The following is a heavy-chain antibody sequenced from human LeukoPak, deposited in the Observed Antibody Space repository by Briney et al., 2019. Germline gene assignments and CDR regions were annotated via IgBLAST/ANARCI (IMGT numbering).Heavy chain of an antibody. CDR3: ARDPQDIVVVVAATYYNRFDP. J-gene: IGHJ5*02. V-gene: IGHV3-48*02. CDR1: GFTFSSYS. D-gene: IGHD2-15*01. CDR2: ISSSRSTI. Sequence: PGGSLRLSCAASGFTFSSYSMNWVRQAPGKGLEWVSYISSSRSTIYYADSVKGRFTISRDNAKNSLYLQMNSLRDEDTAVYYCARDPQDIVVVVAATYYNRFDPWGQGTLVTVSS.